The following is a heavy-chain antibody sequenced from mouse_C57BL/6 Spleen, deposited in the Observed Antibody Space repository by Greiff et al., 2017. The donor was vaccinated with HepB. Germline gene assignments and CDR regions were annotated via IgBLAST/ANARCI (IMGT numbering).Heavy chain of an antibody. CDR1: GFTFSDYG. V-gene: IGHV5-17*01. D-gene: IGHD1-1*01. CDR3: ARVHYYGSSHFAY. J-gene: IGHJ3*01. Sequence: EVQGVESGGGLVKPGGSLKLSCAASGFTFSDYGMHWVRQAPEKGLEWVAYISSGSSTIDYADTVKGRFTISRDNAKNTLFLQMTSLRSEDTAMYYCARVHYYGSSHFAYWGQGTLVTVSA. CDR2: ISSGSSTI.